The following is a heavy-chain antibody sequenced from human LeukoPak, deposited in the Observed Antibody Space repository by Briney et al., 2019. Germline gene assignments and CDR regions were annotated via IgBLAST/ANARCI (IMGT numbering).Heavy chain of an antibody. D-gene: IGHD5-12*01. CDR1: GGSFSGYY. CDR3: ARGHRGYSGYEFGY. V-gene: IGHV4-34*01. J-gene: IGHJ4*02. Sequence: SETLSLTCAVYGGSFSGYYSNWTRQPPGKGLEWIGEINHTGSTNYNPSLKSRVTISVDTSKNQFSLKLSSVTAADTAVYYCARGHRGYSGYEFGYWGQGTLVTVSS. CDR2: INHTGST.